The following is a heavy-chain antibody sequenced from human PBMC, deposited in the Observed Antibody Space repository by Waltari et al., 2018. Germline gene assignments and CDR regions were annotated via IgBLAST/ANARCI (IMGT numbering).Heavy chain of an antibody. Sequence: QVQLPQWGAGLLKPSETLSLTCAVYGGSFSGYYWSWIRQPPGKGLEWIGEINHSGSTNYNPSLKSRVTISVDTSKNQFSLKLSSVTAADTAVYYCARGRKSKNYGSGSYYNYWGQGTLVTVSS. CDR3: ARGRKSKNYGSGSYYNY. D-gene: IGHD3-10*01. V-gene: IGHV4-34*01. J-gene: IGHJ4*02. CDR2: INHSGST. CDR1: GGSFSGYY.